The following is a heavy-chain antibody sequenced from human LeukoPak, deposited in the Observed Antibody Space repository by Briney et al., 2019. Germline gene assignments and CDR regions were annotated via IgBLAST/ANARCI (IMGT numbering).Heavy chain of an antibody. V-gene: IGHV1-18*01. Sequence: GASVKVSCKASGYTFTSYAIHWVRQAPGQGLEWMGWISAYNGNTNYAQKLQGRVTMTTDTSTSTAYMELRSLRSDDTAVYYCARGIGYSSAPDLDYWGQGTLVTVSS. CDR3: ARGIGYSSAPDLDY. J-gene: IGHJ4*02. D-gene: IGHD6-19*01. CDR1: GYTFTSYA. CDR2: ISAYNGNT.